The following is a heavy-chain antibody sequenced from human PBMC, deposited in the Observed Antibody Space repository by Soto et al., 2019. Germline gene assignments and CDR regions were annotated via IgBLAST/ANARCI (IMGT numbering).Heavy chain of an antibody. Sequence: QAQLVQSGAEVKEPGASVKVSCKAFGYTFTDYNINWVRQATGQGPEWMGWMNPNSGKTACAQKVQGRVSMTRNIYIDTAYMEVTSLTSEDTAVYYCARFDYAFDHWGQGTLVTVSS. D-gene: IGHD4-17*01. CDR1: GYTFTDYN. CDR3: ARFDYAFDH. J-gene: IGHJ4*02. CDR2: MNPNSGKT. V-gene: IGHV1-8*02.